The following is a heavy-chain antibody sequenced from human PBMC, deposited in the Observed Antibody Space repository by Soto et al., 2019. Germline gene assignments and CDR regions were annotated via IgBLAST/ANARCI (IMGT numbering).Heavy chain of an antibody. D-gene: IGHD2-15*01. CDR3: ARDLGGWPDY. V-gene: IGHV1-3*01. J-gene: IGHJ4*02. Sequence: VKVSCKASGGTFSSYAISWVRQAPGQGLEWMGWINAGNGNTKYSQKFQGRDTITRDTSASTAYMELSSLRSEDTAVYYCARDLGGWPDYWGQGTPVTVSS. CDR1: GGTFSSYA. CDR2: INAGNGNT.